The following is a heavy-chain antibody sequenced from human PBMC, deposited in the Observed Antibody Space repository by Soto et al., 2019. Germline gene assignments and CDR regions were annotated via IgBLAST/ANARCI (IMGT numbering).Heavy chain of an antibody. CDR3: ARDRAGGYSDY. D-gene: IGHD5-12*01. CDR2: VFHTGTT. V-gene: IGHV4-59*01. CDR1: GGYISSSY. Sequence: QVQLQESGSGLVKPSETLSLTCTVSGGYISSSYWSWIRQPPGKGLEWIGYVFHTGTTNYNPSFESRVTRSVDTSKTHFSLKLRSVTAADTAVYYCARDRAGGYSDYWGQGTLVTVSS. J-gene: IGHJ4*02.